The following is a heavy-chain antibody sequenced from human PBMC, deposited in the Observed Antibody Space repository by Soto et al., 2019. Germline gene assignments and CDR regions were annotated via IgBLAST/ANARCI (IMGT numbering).Heavy chain of an antibody. J-gene: IGHJ4*02. Sequence: GGSLRLSCAASGFTFSTFGMHWVRQAPGKGLEWVAVISSDGNNKYYADSVKGRFTISRDNSKNTLYLQMNSLRAEDRAVYYCAKDRGAQSTMIVVAWGKVTLVTSS. CDR2: ISSDGNNK. D-gene: IGHD3-22*01. V-gene: IGHV3-30*18. CDR1: GFTFSTFG. CDR3: AKDRGAQSTMIVVA.